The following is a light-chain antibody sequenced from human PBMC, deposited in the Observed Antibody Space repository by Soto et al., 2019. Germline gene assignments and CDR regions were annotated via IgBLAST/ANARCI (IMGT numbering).Light chain of an antibody. CDR1: QSVSSSY. Sequence: EIVLTQSPGTLSLSPGERATLSCRASQSVSSSYLAWYQQKPGQAHRLLIYGASSRTTGIPDRFSGSGSGTECTLTISRLEPEEFAVYYGQQFGNSPYTVGQGTRLEIK. J-gene: IGKJ2*01. CDR3: QQFGNSPYT. CDR2: GAS. V-gene: IGKV3-20*01.